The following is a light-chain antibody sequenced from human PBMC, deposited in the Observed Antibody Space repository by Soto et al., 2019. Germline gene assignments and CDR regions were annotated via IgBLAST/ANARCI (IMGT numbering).Light chain of an antibody. J-gene: IGLJ1*01. Sequence: QSVLTQPASVSASPGQSITISCTGTSSDVGSYNFVSWYQQYPGKAPKVMIYEASKRPSGVSNRFSASKSGNTASLAITGLQAEDEADYYCQSYDSSLSGSFFGTGTKLTVL. CDR1: SSDVGSYNF. CDR2: EAS. CDR3: QSYDSSLSGSF. V-gene: IGLV2-14*02.